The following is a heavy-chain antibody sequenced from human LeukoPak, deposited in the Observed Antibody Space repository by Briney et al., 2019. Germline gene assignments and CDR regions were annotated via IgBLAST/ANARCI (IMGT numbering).Heavy chain of an antibody. Sequence: ASVKVSCKASGYTFTSYGISWVRQAPGQGLEWMGWISAYNGNTNYAQKLQGRVTMTTDTSTSTAYMELRSLRSDDTAVYYCAREDYDFWSGYYTASTNNWFDPWGQGTLVTVSS. J-gene: IGHJ5*02. CDR2: ISAYNGNT. CDR1: GYTFTSYG. CDR3: AREDYDFWSGYYTASTNNWFDP. V-gene: IGHV1-18*01. D-gene: IGHD3-3*01.